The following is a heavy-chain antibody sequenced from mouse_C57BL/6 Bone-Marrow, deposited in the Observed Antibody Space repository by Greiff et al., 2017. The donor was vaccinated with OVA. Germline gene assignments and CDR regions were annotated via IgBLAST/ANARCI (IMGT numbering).Heavy chain of an antibody. J-gene: IGHJ4*01. Sequence: EVQLVESGGGLVQPGGSLKLSCAASGFTFSDYYMYWVRQTPEQRLEWVAYISNGGGSTYYPDTVKGRFTISRDNAKNTLYLQMSRLKSEDTAMYYCARHYYGSRDYAMDYWGQGTSVTVSS. D-gene: IGHD1-1*01. CDR3: ARHYYGSRDYAMDY. V-gene: IGHV5-12*01. CDR2: ISNGGGST. CDR1: GFTFSDYY.